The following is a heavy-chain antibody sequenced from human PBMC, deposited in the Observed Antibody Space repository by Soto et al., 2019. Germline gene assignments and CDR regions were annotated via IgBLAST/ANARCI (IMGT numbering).Heavy chain of an antibody. CDR2: IYWDDDK. V-gene: IGHV2-5*02. J-gene: IGHJ3*02. CDR1: GFSLSTRGVT. D-gene: IGHD2-15*01. Sequence: SGPTLVNPTQNLTLTCTFSGFSLSTRGVTVGWMRQPPGKALEWLALIYWDDDKRYNPSLKSRLTITKDTSKNQVVLTMTNINPVDTATYYCAHRRILKGYCSGGSCLHAFDIWGQGTMVTVSS. CDR3: AHRRILKGYCSGGSCLHAFDI.